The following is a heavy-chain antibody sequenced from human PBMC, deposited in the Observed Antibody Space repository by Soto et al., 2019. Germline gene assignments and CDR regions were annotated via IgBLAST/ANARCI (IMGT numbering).Heavy chain of an antibody. V-gene: IGHV5-51*01. CDR2: IYPGDSDT. D-gene: IGHD3-22*01. Sequence: GESMKICCKGSGYSLTSYWSGWERQITGKGLEWMGIIYPGDSDTRYSPCFQGQVTISADKSISTAHLQWSSLKASDTAMYYCARSVPNYYDSSGADFDYWGQGTLVTVSS. CDR1: GYSLTSYW. J-gene: IGHJ4*02. CDR3: ARSVPNYYDSSGADFDY.